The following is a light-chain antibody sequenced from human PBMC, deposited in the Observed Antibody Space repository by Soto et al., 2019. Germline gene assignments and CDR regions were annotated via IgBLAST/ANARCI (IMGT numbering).Light chain of an antibody. CDR1: QGISSY. CDR2: AAS. J-gene: IGKJ3*01. Sequence: DIQLAQSPSFLSASVGDRVTITCRASQGISSYLAWYQQKPGKAPKLLIYAASTLQSGVPSRFSGSGSGTEFTLTISSLQTEDFATYYCQQLNSYPHTFGPGTKVDIK. V-gene: IGKV1-9*01. CDR3: QQLNSYPHT.